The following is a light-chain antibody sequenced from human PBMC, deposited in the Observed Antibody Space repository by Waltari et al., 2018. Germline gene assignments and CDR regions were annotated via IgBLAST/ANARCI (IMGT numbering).Light chain of an antibody. CDR1: QNINKY. V-gene: IGKV3-20*01. J-gene: IGKJ1*01. CDR3: QKYGSLPAT. CDR2: DAS. Sequence: EIMLTQSPGTLSLSPGERATLSCRASQNINKYLAWYQHKPGQAPRLLIYDASSRATGIPDRFSGSGSGTDFSLTISRLEPEDSAVYYCQKYGSLPATFGQGTKVEIK.